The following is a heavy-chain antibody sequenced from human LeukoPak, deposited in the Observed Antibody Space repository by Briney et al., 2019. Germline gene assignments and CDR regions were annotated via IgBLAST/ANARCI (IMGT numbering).Heavy chain of an antibody. CDR3: ARGHVLRFLEWPYMDV. D-gene: IGHD3-3*01. V-gene: IGHV3-48*04. CDR1: GFTFSSYS. J-gene: IGHJ6*03. Sequence: GGSLRLSCAASGFTFSSYSMNWVRQAPGKGLEWVSYIDNSSSTIYYADSVKGRFTISRDNAKNSLYLQMNSLRAEDTAVYYCARGHVLRFLEWPYMDVWGKGTTVTVSS. CDR2: IDNSSSTI.